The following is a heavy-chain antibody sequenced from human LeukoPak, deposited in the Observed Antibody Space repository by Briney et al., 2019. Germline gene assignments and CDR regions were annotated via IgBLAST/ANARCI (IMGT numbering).Heavy chain of an antibody. V-gene: IGHV3-73*01. D-gene: IGHD3-16*01. J-gene: IGHJ3*02. CDR1: GFTFSGSA. CDR3: FSMLSNAFDI. CDR2: IRSKANSYAT. Sequence: GGSLRLSCAASGFTFSGSAMHWVRQASGKGLEWVGRIRSKANSYATAYAASVRGRFTISRDDSKNTAYLQMNSLKTEDTAVYYCFSMLSNAFDIWGQGTMVTVSS.